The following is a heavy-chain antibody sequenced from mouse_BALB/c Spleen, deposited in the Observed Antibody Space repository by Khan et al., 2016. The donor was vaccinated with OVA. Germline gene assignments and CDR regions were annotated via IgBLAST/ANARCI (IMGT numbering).Heavy chain of an antibody. Sequence: EVELVESGGGLVKPGGSLKLSCAASGFTFSDYYMYWVRQTPEKRLEWVATISDGGSYTYYPDSVKGRFTISRDDVKNNPYLQMSSLKSEDTAMYYCARGFYGGPFTYWGQGTLVTVSA. D-gene: IGHD1-1*02. V-gene: IGHV5-4*02. J-gene: IGHJ3*01. CDR1: GFTFSDYY. CDR3: ARGFYGGPFTY. CDR2: ISDGGSYT.